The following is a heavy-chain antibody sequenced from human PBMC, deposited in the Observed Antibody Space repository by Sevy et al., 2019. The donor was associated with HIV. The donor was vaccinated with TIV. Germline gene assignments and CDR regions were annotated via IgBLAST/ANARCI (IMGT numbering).Heavy chain of an antibody. Sequence: SETLSLTCAVYGGSFSGYYWSWIRQPPGKGLEWIGEINHSGSTNYNPSLKSRVTISVDTSRNQFSLKLSSVTAAEMVVYYCARGRPSGYYEYWGQGTWSPSPQ. D-gene: IGHD3-3*01. CDR2: INHSGST. V-gene: IGHV4-34*01. J-gene: IGHJ4*02. CDR1: GGSFSGYY. CDR3: ARGRPSGYYEY.